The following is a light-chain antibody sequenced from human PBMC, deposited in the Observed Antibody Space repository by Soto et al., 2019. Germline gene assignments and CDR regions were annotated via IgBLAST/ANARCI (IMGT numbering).Light chain of an antibody. CDR1: SSDVGGYNY. CDR2: EVS. CDR3: SSYGSTSTRYV. V-gene: IGLV2-14*01. J-gene: IGLJ1*01. Sequence: QSVLTQPASVSGSPGQSITISCTGTSSDVGGYNYVSWYQQHPGKAPKLMIYEVSNRPSGVSNRFSGSKSGNTASLTISGVQAEDEADYFCSSYGSTSTRYVFGTGTKLTVL.